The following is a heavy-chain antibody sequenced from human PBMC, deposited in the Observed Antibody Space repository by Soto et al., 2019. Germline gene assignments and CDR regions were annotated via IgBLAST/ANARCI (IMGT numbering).Heavy chain of an antibody. CDR2: ISYDGSNK. CDR1: GFTFSSYG. Sequence: QVQLVESGGGVVQPGRSLRLSCAASGFTFSSYGMHWVRQAPGKGLEWVAVISYDGSNKYYADSVKGRFTISRDNSKNPLYLQMNSLRAEDTAVYYCAKEVGGQEPIFDYWGQGTLVTVSS. J-gene: IGHJ4*02. D-gene: IGHD2-15*01. V-gene: IGHV3-30*18. CDR3: AKEVGGQEPIFDY.